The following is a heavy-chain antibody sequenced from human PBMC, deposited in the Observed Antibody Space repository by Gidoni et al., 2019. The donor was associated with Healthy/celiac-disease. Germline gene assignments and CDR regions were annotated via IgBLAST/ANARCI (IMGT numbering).Heavy chain of an antibody. CDR1: GGSFSGYY. CDR2: IKPSGST. J-gene: IGHJ4*02. D-gene: IGHD6-19*01. V-gene: IGHV4-34*01. Sequence: QVQLQRWGAGRLKPSETLSLTCAVYGGSFSGYYWSWIRQPTVKGLEWIGEIKPSGSTNYNPSLKSRVSISVDTSKNQFSLKLSSVPAADTAVYYCARRSVVAGTGGFDYWCQGTLVTVSS. CDR3: ARRSVVAGTGGFDY.